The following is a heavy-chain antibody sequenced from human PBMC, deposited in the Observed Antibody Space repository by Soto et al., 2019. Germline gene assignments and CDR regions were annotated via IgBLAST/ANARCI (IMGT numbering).Heavy chain of an antibody. CDR1: GFNFSSYN. Sequence: PGGSLRLSCAASGFNFSSYNMHWVRQAPGKGLEWVALILHDGSNEYYADSVKGRFTISRDNSKNTLYLQMKSLRAEDTAVYYWAKSRDGYSFYFYYGMDVWGQGTTVTVSS. D-gene: IGHD4-4*01. CDR3: AKSRDGYSFYFYYGMDV. V-gene: IGHV3-30*18. J-gene: IGHJ6*02. CDR2: ILHDGSNE.